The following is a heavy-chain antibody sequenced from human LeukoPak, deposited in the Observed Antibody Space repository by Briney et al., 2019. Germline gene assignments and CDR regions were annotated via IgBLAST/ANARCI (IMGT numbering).Heavy chain of an antibody. CDR1: GYTFTSYD. J-gene: IGHJ6*02. D-gene: IGHD4-11*01. CDR2: MNPNSGNT. CDR3: ARLVTNLDYYYYGMDV. Sequence: GASVKVSCKASGYTFTSYDINWVRQATGQGLEWMGRMNPNSGNTGYAQKFQGRVTMTRNTSISTAYMELSSLRSEDTAVYYCARLVTNLDYYYYGMDVWGQGTTVTVSS. V-gene: IGHV1-8*01.